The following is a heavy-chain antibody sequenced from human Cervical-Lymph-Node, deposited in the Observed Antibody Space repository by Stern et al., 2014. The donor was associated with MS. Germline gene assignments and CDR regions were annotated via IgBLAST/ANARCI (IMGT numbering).Heavy chain of an antibody. V-gene: IGHV3-48*02. CDR1: GFTFSSYS. Sequence: EVQLVQSGGGLVQPGGSLRLSCAASGFTFSSYSMNWVRQAPGKGLEWVSHISSSSSTIYYADSVKGRFTISRDNAKNSLYLQMNSLRDEDTAVYYCARAHPYSSGWYDYWGQGTLVTVSS. CDR3: ARAHPYSSGWYDY. J-gene: IGHJ4*02. CDR2: ISSSSSTI. D-gene: IGHD6-19*01.